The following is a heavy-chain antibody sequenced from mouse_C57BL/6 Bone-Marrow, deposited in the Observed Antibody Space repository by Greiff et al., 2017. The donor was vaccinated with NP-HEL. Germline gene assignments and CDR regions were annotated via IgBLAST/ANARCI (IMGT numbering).Heavy chain of an antibody. V-gene: IGHV5-12*01. CDR3: ARGALLWYQGWFGY. CDR1: GFTFSDYY. J-gene: IGHJ3*01. Sequence: EVQRVESGGGLVQPGGSLKLSCAASGFTFSDYYMYWVRQTPEKRLEWVAYISNGGGSTYYPDTVKGRFTISRDNAKNTLYLQMSRLKTEDAAMYYYARGALLWYQGWFGYWDRGTVVTVS. D-gene: IGHD2-1*01. CDR2: ISNGGGST.